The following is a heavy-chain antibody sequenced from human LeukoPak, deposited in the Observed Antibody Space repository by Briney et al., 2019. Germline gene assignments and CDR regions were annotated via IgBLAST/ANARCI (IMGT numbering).Heavy chain of an antibody. CDR3: ARGAAGGMYNWFDP. J-gene: IGHJ5*02. D-gene: IGHD6-13*01. CDR1: GFTFSRYA. CDR2: MSSRGSII. Sequence: GGSLRLSCAGSGFTFSRYAMSWVRQAPGKGLEWVSYMSSRGSIIFYADSVKGRFTISRDNAKNSLYLQMDSLRVEDTAVYYCARGAAGGMYNWFDPWGQGTLVTVSS. V-gene: IGHV3-48*03.